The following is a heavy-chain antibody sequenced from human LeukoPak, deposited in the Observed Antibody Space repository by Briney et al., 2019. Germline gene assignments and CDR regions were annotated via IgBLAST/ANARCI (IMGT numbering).Heavy chain of an antibody. CDR3: ARYIKGLYSSGIDY. D-gene: IGHD6-19*01. CDR2: ISRSGSTK. J-gene: IGHJ4*02. CDR1: GFTFSDYN. V-gene: IGHV3-11*01. Sequence: KAGGSLRLSCAASGFTFSDYNMRWIRQAPGKGLEWVSSISRSGSTKYYADSVKGRFTISRDNAKNSLFLQMNSLRAEDTAVYYCARYIKGLYSSGIDYWGQGTLVTVSS.